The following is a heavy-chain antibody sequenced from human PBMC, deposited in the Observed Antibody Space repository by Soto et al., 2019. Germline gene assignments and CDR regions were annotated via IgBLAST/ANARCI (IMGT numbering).Heavy chain of an antibody. CDR3: ARMRGFITTPPLYYDGLDV. V-gene: IGHV1-18*01. Sequence: ASVKVSCKASGYTFSSYCISWVRQAPGQGLEWMGRISTYNGDTNYAQKVQGRVTMTTDTSTSTAYMELRSLRSDDTGVYYCARMRGFITTPPLYYDGLDVWGRGTTVTVSS. CDR1: GYTFSSYC. CDR2: ISTYNGDT. J-gene: IGHJ6*02. D-gene: IGHD3-10*01.